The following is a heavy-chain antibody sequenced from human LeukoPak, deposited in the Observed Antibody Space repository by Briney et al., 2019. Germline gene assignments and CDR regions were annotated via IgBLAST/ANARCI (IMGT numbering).Heavy chain of an antibody. J-gene: IGHJ3*02. CDR3: ARDHGGYSYGFPETFDI. CDR2: IYYSGST. CDR1: GGSVSSGSYY. V-gene: IGHV4-61*01. Sequence: SETLSLTCTVSGGSVSSGSYYWIWIRQPPGKGLEWIGYIYYSGSTNYNPSLKSRVTISVDTSKNQFSLKLSSVTAADTAVYYCARDHGGYSYGFPETFDIWGQGTMVTVSS. D-gene: IGHD5-18*01.